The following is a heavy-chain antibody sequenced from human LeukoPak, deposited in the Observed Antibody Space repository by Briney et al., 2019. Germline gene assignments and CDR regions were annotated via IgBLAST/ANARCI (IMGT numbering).Heavy chain of an antibody. CDR2: ISWNSGSI. D-gene: IGHD3-16*01. J-gene: IGHJ4*02. V-gene: IGHV3-9*01. CDR3: AMARYDYV. CDR1: GFTFDDYA. Sequence: GGSLRLSCAASGFTFDDYAMHWVRQAPGKGLEWVSGISWNSGSIGYADSVKGRFTISRDNAKNSLYLQMNSLRAEDTALYYCAMARYDYVWGQGTLVTVSS.